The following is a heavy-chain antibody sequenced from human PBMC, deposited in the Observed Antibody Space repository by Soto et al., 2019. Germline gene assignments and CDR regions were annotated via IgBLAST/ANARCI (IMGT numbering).Heavy chain of an antibody. CDR3: AREYGGYERGYYYYGMDV. V-gene: IGHV1-69*01. J-gene: IGHJ6*02. Sequence: QVQLVQSGAEVKKPGSSVKVSCKASGATFSSYAISWVRQAPGQGLEWMGGIIPIFGTANYAQKFQGRVTITADESTSTAYMELSSLRSEDTAVYYCAREYGGYERGYYYYGMDVWGQGTTVTVSS. D-gene: IGHD5-12*01. CDR1: GATFSSYA. CDR2: IIPIFGTA.